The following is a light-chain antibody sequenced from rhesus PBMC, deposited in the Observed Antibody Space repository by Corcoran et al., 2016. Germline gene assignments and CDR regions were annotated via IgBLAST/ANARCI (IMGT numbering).Light chain of an antibody. CDR2: NAN. J-gene: IGKJ4*01. CDR1: QDINSY. CDR3: QQGKNDALT. Sequence: DIQMSQSPSSLSASVGDRVTITCRASQDINSYLNWYQQKPGKAPKLLIYNANSLGGGVPSSLKGSGAGTEFTLTISSLHPEDSATCDCQQGKNDALTFRGGTKVEVK. V-gene: IGKV1-32*04.